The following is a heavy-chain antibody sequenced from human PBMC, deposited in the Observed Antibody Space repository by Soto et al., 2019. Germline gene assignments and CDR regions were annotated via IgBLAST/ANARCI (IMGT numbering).Heavy chain of an antibody. Sequence: ESGGGLVQPGGSLRLSCAASGFTFNNYDIHWVRQASGKGLEWVSGITTTGDTYYPGSVKGRFTISRENAKNSFYLQMNSLRAGDTAVYYCARGGGFYASGSYYSTPYGLDVWGQGTTVTVSS. D-gene: IGHD3-10*01. J-gene: IGHJ6*02. V-gene: IGHV3-13*01. CDR3: ARGGGFYASGSYYSTPYGLDV. CDR1: GFTFNNYD. CDR2: ITTTGDT.